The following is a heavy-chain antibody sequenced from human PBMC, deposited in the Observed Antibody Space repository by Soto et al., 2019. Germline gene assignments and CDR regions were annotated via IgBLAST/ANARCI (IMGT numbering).Heavy chain of an antibody. CDR3: AKNPANIALAGAGFDY. Sequence: GGSLRLSCAASGFTFSNYAMSWVRQAPGKGLEWVSAISGSGAGTYYADSVKGRFTISRDNSKNTLYLQMSSLRAEDTAVYYWAKNPANIALAGAGFDYWGQGTLVTVSS. CDR2: ISGSGAGT. CDR1: GFTFSNYA. D-gene: IGHD6-19*01. V-gene: IGHV3-23*01. J-gene: IGHJ4*02.